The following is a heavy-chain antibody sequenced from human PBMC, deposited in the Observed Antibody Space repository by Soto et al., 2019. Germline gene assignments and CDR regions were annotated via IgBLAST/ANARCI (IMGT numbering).Heavy chain of an antibody. CDR1: GGSFSGYY. D-gene: IGHD2-2*01. V-gene: IGHV4-34*01. Sequence: QVQLQQWGAGLLKPSETLSLTCAVYGGSFSGYYWSWIRQPPGKGLEWIGEINHSGSTNYNPSLKSRVTISVDTSKNQFSLKLSSVTAADTAVYYCAREAPDIVVVPAHTPRYYYYGMDVWGQGTTVTVSS. CDR2: INHSGST. J-gene: IGHJ6*02. CDR3: AREAPDIVVVPAHTPRYYYYGMDV.